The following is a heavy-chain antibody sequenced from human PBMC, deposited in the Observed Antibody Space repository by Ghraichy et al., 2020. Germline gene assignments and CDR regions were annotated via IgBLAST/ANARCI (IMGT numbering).Heavy chain of an antibody. Sequence: GGSLRLSCAASGFTFSSYAMNWVRQAPGKGLEWVSVISGNGDSTYYTDSVKGRFTISRDNSKNTLYLQMNSLRVEDTAVYYCAKSQGDDFWTGYFYFDFWGQGTLVTVSS. D-gene: IGHD3/OR15-3a*01. CDR2: ISGNGDST. CDR3: AKSQGDDFWTGYFYFDF. J-gene: IGHJ4*02. CDR1: GFTFSSYA. V-gene: IGHV3-23*01.